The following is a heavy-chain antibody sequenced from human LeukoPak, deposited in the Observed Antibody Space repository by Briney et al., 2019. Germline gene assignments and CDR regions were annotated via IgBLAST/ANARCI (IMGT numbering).Heavy chain of an antibody. Sequence: SETLSLTCAVYGGSFSGYYWSWIRQPPGKGLEWIGEINHSGSTNYNPSLKSRVTISVDTSKNQFSLKLSSVTAADTAVYYCAREEDGSSSFDYWGQGTLVTVSS. V-gene: IGHV4-34*01. CDR3: AREEDGSSSFDY. CDR2: INHSGST. CDR1: GGSFSGYY. D-gene: IGHD6-6*01. J-gene: IGHJ4*02.